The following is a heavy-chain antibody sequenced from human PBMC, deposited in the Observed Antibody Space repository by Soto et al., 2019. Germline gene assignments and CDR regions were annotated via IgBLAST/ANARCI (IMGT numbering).Heavy chain of an antibody. CDR1: GGTFSSYA. Sequence: GASVKVSCKASGGTFSSYAISWVRQAPGQGLEWMGGIIPIFGTANYAQKFQGRVTITADESTSTAYMELSSLRSEDTAVYYCAKTAPRDIVLMVYARPLDSYGMDVWGQGTTVTVSS. V-gene: IGHV1-69*13. D-gene: IGHD2-8*01. CDR3: AKTAPRDIVLMVYARPLDSYGMDV. CDR2: IIPIFGTA. J-gene: IGHJ6*02.